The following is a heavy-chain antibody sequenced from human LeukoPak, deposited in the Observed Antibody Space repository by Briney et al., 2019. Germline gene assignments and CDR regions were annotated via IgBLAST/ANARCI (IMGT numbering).Heavy chain of an antibody. CDR3: ARSIPYGTTWYGRSDY. CDR2: ISSSGDTI. D-gene: IGHD6-13*01. CDR1: GFTFSDYY. V-gene: IGHV3-11*01. Sequence: GGSLRLSCAASGFTFSDYYMSWIRQAPGKGLEWVSYISSSGDTIFYADSVRGRFTISRDNAKNSLYLQMNSLRAEDTAIYYCARSIPYGTTWYGRSDYWGQGTLVTVSS. J-gene: IGHJ4*02.